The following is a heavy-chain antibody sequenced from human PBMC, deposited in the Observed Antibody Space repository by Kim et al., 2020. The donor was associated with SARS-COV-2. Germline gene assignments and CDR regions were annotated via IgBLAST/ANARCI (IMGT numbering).Heavy chain of an antibody. CDR2: ISYDGSNK. Sequence: GGSLRLSCAASGFTFSSYAMHWVRQAPGKGLEWVAVISYDGSNKYYADSVKGRFTISRDNSKNTLYLQMNSLRAEDTAVYYCARDPTYTAMPGYFDYWGQGTLVTVSS. D-gene: IGHD5-18*01. CDR1: GFTFSSYA. CDR3: ARDPTYTAMPGYFDY. J-gene: IGHJ4*02. V-gene: IGHV3-30-3*01.